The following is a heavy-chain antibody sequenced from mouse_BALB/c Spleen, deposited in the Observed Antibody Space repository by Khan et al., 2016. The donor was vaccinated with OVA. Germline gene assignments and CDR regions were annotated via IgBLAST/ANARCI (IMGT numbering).Heavy chain of an antibody. CDR1: GFTFSSYG. V-gene: IGHV5-17*02. CDR2: ISGDSSTI. Sequence: EVELVESGGGLVQPGGSRKLSCEASGFTFSSYGMHWVRQAPEKGLEWVAYISGDSSTIYYADKVKGRFTISRDNPKTTLFMQMTSLMSEDTARYYCATSCCDGYYFAYWGPGTTVTVSA. CDR3: ATSCCDGYYFAY. J-gene: IGHJ2*01.